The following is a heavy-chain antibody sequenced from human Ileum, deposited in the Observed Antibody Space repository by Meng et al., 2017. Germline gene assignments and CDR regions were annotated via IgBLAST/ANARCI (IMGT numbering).Heavy chain of an antibody. CDR3: ARYRSGSSDY. CDR1: GFTFRSYG. Sequence: QEPLVAAGGGVVQPGTSLRLSCAASGFTFRSYGMHWVRQAPGKGLEWVAVIWFDGSKTYYADSVKGRFTVSRDNSKNTLYLQMNSLRADDTAVYYCARYRSGSSDYWGPGTLVTVPS. V-gene: IGHV3-33*01. J-gene: IGHJ4*02. D-gene: IGHD6-19*01. CDR2: IWFDGSKT.